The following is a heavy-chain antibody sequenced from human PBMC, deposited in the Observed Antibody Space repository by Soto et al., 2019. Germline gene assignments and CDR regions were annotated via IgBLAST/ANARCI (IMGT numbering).Heavy chain of an antibody. D-gene: IGHD3-22*01. CDR3: ARGLHYDSISLDDY. CDR1: GGTFSSYT. CDR2: IIPILGIA. V-gene: IGHV1-69*02. J-gene: IGHJ4*02. Sequence: QVQLVQSGAEVKKPGSSVKVSCKASGGTFSSYTISWVRQAPGQGLEWMGRIIPILGIANYAQKFQGRVTITADKSTSTAYMELSSLTSEDTAVYYCARGLHYDSISLDDYWGQGTLVTVSS.